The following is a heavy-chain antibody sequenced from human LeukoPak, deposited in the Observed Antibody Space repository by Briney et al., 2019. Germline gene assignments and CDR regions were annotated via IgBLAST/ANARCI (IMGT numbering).Heavy chain of an antibody. J-gene: IGHJ4*02. D-gene: IGHD5-18*01. CDR2: IHYSGST. CDR1: GGSISTYY. Sequence: SETLSLTCTASGGSISTYYWSWIRQTPGKGLEWIGFIHYSGSTKYNPSLNSRVTISVDTSKNQFSLTLSSVTPADTAVYYCAREYSYGYSYYFDYWGQGTLVTVSS. CDR3: AREYSYGYSYYFDY. V-gene: IGHV4-59*01.